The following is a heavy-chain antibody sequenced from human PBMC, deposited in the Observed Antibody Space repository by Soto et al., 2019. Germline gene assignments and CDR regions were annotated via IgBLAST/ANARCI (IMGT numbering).Heavy chain of an antibody. CDR1: GGSISSGGYY. Sequence: SETLSLTCTVSGGSISSGGYYWSWIRQHPGKGLEWIGYIYYSGSTYYNPSLKSRVTISVDTSKNQFSLKLSSVTAADTAVYYCARVVVVVAATRSNWFDPWGQGTLVTVPQ. V-gene: IGHV4-31*03. CDR2: IYYSGST. CDR3: ARVVVVVAATRSNWFDP. D-gene: IGHD2-15*01. J-gene: IGHJ5*02.